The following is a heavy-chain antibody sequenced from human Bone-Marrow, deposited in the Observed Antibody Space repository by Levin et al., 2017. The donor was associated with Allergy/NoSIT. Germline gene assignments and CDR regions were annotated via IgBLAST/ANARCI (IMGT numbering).Heavy chain of an antibody. V-gene: IGHV2-5*02. CDR3: VHRQTMHEWTFGYFDY. D-gene: IGHD3-10*01. Sequence: AVGWIRQPPGEALEWLAIIYRDNDKRYSPSLKNRLTITKDTSKNQVVLTVTNMDPVDTATYFCVHRQTMHEWTFGYFDYWGQGALVTVSS. CDR2: IYRDNDK. J-gene: IGHJ4*02. CDR1: A.